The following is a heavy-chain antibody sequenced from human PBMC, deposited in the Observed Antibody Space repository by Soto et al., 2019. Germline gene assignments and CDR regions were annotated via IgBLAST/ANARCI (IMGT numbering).Heavy chain of an antibody. CDR3: AKAPHYYYYGMDV. Sequence: GGSLRRSCAAAGITFSSYAMSWVRQAPGKGLEWVSAISGSGGSTYYADSVKGRFTISRDNSKNTLYLQMNSLRAEDTAVYYCAKAPHYYYYGMDVWGQGTTVTVSS. J-gene: IGHJ6*02. V-gene: IGHV3-23*01. CDR1: GITFSSYA. CDR2: ISGSGGST.